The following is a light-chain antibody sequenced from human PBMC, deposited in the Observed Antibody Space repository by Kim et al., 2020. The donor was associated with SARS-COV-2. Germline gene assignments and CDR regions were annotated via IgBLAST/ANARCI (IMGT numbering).Light chain of an antibody. CDR2: DVT. V-gene: IGLV2-14*04. J-gene: IGLJ3*02. CDR3: ASYTNTNTWV. Sequence: GQSITISCTGTRGDVGAFDYVSWYQQHPTKAPKLMVFDVTKRPSGISNRFSGSKSGNSATLTISGLQAEDGADYYCASYTNTNTWVFGGGTKVTVL. CDR1: RGDVGAFDY.